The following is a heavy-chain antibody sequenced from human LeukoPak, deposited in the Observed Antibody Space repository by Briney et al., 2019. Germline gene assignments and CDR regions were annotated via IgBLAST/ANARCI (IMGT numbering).Heavy chain of an antibody. CDR2: IGTAGNT. CDR3: ARSKSYSSGWTDFDW. CDR1: GFTFSSHD. D-gene: IGHD6-19*01. V-gene: IGHV3-13*01. J-gene: IGHJ4*02. Sequence: PGGSLRLSCAASGFTFSSHDMHWVRQPTGKGLEWVSVIGTAGNTYYADSVKGRFTISRENARNSLLLQMDNLRAEDTAVYYCARSKSYSSGWTDFDWWGQGTPVTVSS.